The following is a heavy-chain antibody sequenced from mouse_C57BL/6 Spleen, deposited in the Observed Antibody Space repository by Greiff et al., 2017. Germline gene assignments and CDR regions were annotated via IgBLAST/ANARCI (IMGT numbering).Heavy chain of an antibody. V-gene: IGHV1-82*01. CDR3: ARGGVTTAWFAY. CDR1: GYAFSSSW. J-gene: IGHJ3*01. D-gene: IGHD2-2*01. CDR2: IYPGDGDT. Sequence: VQLQQSGPELVKPGASVTISCKASGYAFSSSWMNWVKQRPGKGLEWIGRIYPGDGDTNYNGKFKGKATLTADKSSSTAYMQLSSLTSEDSAVYFCARGGVTTAWFAYWGQGTLVTVSA.